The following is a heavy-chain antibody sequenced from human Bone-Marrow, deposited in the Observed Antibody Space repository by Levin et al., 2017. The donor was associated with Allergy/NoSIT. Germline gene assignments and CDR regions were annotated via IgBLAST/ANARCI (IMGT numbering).Heavy chain of an antibody. J-gene: IGHJ3*02. CDR3: ARYYPGAYDGFDI. CDR1: GGSLSPYY. D-gene: IGHD3-10*01. CDR2: IYYSGNT. Sequence: TSETLSLTCTVSGGSLSPYYWTWIRQPPGKGLEWIGYIYYSGNTDYNPSLKGRVTISVDTSQNQFSVNLKSVTAADTAVYYCARYYPGAYDGFDIWGQGTMVSVSS. V-gene: IGHV4-59*08.